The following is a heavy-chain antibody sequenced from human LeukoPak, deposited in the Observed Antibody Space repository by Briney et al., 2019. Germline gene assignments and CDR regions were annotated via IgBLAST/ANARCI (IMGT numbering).Heavy chain of an antibody. J-gene: IGHJ3*02. Sequence: ASVKVSCKASGGTFSSYAISWVRQAPGQGLEWMGRIIPILGIANYAQKFQGRVTITADKSTSTAYMELSSLRSEDTAAYYCARLIVGATAPFDIWGQGTMVTVSS. V-gene: IGHV1-69*04. CDR1: GGTFSSYA. CDR3: ARLIVGATAPFDI. CDR2: IIPILGIA. D-gene: IGHD1-26*01.